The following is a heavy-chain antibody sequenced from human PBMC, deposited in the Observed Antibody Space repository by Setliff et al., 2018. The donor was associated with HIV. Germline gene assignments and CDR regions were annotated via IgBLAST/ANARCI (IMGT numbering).Heavy chain of an antibody. CDR1: GFTFNNYA. CDR3: VKDAYSSGKPGIS. V-gene: IGHV3-23*01. Sequence: GVLRLSCAASGFTFNNYAMNWVRQAPGKGLEWVSGLSGSGANTYYADSVKGRFTISRDNSKNTLHLQMNSLRAEDTAVYYCVKDAYSSGKPGISWGQGTQVTVSS. CDR2: LSGSGANT. D-gene: IGHD3-22*01. J-gene: IGHJ4*02.